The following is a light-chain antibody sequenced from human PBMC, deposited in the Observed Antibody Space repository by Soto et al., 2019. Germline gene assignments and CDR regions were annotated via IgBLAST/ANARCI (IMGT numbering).Light chain of an antibody. CDR3: QQRRDWPLT. J-gene: IGKJ4*01. Sequence: EIVLTQSPATLSLSPGERATLSCRASQSLNSYLAWFQQKPGQAPRLLIHDASNRATDIPARFSGSGSGTDFTLTISSLEPADFAVYYCQQRRDWPLTFGGGTRVEIK. V-gene: IGKV3-11*01. CDR2: DAS. CDR1: QSLNSY.